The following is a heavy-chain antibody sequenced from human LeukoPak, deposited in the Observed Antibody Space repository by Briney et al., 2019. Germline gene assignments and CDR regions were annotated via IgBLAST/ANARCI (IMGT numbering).Heavy chain of an antibody. CDR2: IYYSGST. D-gene: IGHD5-24*01. CDR1: GGSVGSGSYY. CDR3: ARIPFGRDAYKRSDS. V-gene: IGHV4-61*01. Sequence: PSETMSLTCTVAGGSVGSGSYYWSWIRQPPGKGLEWIGYIYYSGSTDYSPSLKSRVTISVDTSKNQFSLKLSSVTAADTAVYYCARIPFGRDAYKRSDSWGQGTLVTVSS. J-gene: IGHJ4*02.